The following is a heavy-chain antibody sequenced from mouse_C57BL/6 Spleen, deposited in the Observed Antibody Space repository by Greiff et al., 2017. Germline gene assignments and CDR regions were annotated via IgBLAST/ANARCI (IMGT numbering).Heavy chain of an antibody. CDR1: GFTFSDYY. D-gene: IGHD1-1*01. Sequence: EVKLVESEGGLVQPGSSMKLSCTASGFTFSDYYMAWVRQVPEKGLEWVANINYDGSSTYYLDSLKSRFIISRDNAKNILYLQMSSLKSEDTATYYCARILLRPWYFDVWGTGTTVTVSS. CDR2: INYDGSST. CDR3: ARILLRPWYFDV. V-gene: IGHV5-16*01. J-gene: IGHJ1*03.